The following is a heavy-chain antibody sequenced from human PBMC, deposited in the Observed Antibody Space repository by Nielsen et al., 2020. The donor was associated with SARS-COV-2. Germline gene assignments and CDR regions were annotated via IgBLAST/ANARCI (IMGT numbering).Heavy chain of an antibody. CDR2: ISNTGST. Sequence: SETLSLTCTVSGGSISSYYWSWIRQPPGKGLEWIGYISNTGSTNYNPSLKSRVTISVDTSKNQFSLKLSSVTAADTAVYYCARVPFDTWGQGTMVTVSS. V-gene: IGHV4-59*12. CDR1: GGSISSYY. CDR3: ARVPFDT. J-gene: IGHJ3*02.